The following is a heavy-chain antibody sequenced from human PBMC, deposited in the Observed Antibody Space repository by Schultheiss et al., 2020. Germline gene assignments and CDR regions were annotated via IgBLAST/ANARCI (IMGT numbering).Heavy chain of an antibody. CDR3: ARDRSVTNGWLGGMDV. CDR1: GGSISSYY. CDR2: IYYSGST. J-gene: IGHJ6*04. Sequence: SETLSLTCTVSGGSISSYYWSWIRQPPGKGLEWIGYIYYSGSTNYNPSLKSRVTISVDTSKNQFSLKLSSVTAADTAVYYCARDRSVTNGWLGGMDVWGKATTVNASS. D-gene: IGHD6-19*01. V-gene: IGHV4-59*01.